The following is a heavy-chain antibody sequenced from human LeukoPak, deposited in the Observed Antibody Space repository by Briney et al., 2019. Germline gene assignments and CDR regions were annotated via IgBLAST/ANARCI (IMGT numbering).Heavy chain of an antibody. CDR2: IFYSGST. CDR1: GGSISSSGHY. V-gene: IGHV4-39*01. D-gene: IGHD4-23*01. Sequence: PSETLSLTCTVSGGSISSSGHYWGWVRQSPGKGLEWIGNIFYSGSTYYNPSLKSRVTISVDTSNNQFSLKLSSVTAADTAVYYCARHGRYGGNWLGTFDYWGQGTLVTVSS. J-gene: IGHJ4*02. CDR3: ARHGRYGGNWLGTFDY.